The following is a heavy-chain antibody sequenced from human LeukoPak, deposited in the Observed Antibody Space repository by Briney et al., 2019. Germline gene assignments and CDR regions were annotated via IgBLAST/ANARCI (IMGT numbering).Heavy chain of an antibody. V-gene: IGHV1-69*05. CDR2: IIPIFGTA. CDR3: AREGGTIFGVVISYYYYYMDV. Sequence: SVKVSCKASGGTFTSYAISWVRQAPGPGLEWMGRIIPIFGTANYAQKFQGRVTITTDESASTAYMELSSLRSEDTAAYYCAREGGTIFGVVISYYYYYMDVWGKGTTVTVSS. CDR1: GGTFTSYA. J-gene: IGHJ6*03. D-gene: IGHD3-3*01.